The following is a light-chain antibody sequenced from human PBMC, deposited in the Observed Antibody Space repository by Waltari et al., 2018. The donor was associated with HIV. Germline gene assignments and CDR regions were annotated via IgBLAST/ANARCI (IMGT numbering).Light chain of an antibody. CDR2: ADS. Sequence: FELTQPPTVSVSPGETANITCSGDHLSLKYTCWYQQKAGQSPVLVIYADSKRPSGIPDRFSCSNSGNTSTLTIYGAQTVDEADYYCQAWDTIREVFGGGTRLTVL. J-gene: IGLJ3*02. V-gene: IGLV3-1*01. CDR1: HLSLKY. CDR3: QAWDTIREV.